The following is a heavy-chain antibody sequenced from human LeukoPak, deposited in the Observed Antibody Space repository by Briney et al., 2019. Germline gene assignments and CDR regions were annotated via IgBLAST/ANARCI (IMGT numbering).Heavy chain of an antibody. J-gene: IGHJ5*02. CDR1: GYTFTGYY. Sequence: ASVKVSCKASGYTFTGYYMHWVRQAPGQGREWMGWINLKSGGTNYAQKFQGRVTMTRDTSISTAYMELSRLRSDDTAVYYCASEGVFGVVITHNWFDPWGQGTLVTVSS. CDR3: ASEGVFGVVITHNWFDP. D-gene: IGHD3-3*01. V-gene: IGHV1-2*02. CDR2: INLKSGGT.